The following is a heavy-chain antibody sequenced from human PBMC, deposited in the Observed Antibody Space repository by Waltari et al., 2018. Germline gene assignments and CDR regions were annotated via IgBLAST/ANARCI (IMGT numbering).Heavy chain of an antibody. Sequence: EVQLVESGGGLVQPGGSLRLSCAASGFSFSTYWMNWARQAPGEGLVWVSRINPNGNTIVYADSVKGRFTTSRDNAKNTLYLQMISLRDDDTAVYYCARSGFMDVWGQGTTVTVSS. J-gene: IGHJ6*02. V-gene: IGHV3-74*01. D-gene: IGHD3-10*01. CDR2: INPNGNTI. CDR1: GFSFSTYW. CDR3: ARSGFMDV.